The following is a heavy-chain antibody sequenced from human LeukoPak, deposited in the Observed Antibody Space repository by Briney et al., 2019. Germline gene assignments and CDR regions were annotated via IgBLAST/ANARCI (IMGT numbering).Heavy chain of an antibody. CDR3: ARGGTSSHRMDV. D-gene: IGHD2-2*01. V-gene: IGHV4-59*01. Sequence: SETLSLTCTVSGVSISSYYWSWIRQPPGKGLEWIGDIYYSGSTNYNPSLKSRVTISVETYKNQFSLKLSSVTAADTAVYSLARGGTSSHRMDVWGQGTTVTVSS. J-gene: IGHJ6*02. CDR1: GVSISSYY. CDR2: IYYSGST.